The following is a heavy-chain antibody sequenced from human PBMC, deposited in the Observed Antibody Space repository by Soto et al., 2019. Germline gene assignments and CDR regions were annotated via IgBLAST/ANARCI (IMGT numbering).Heavy chain of an antibody. CDR1: GFTFSRYW. CDR2: IKQDGSEI. Sequence: PGGSLRLFXAASGFTFSRYWMTWVRQAPGKGLEWVANIKQDGSEIYYVDSVKGRFTISRDNAENSLYLQMNSLRAEDTAVYYCARDPVCSGGSCYDYWGQGTLVTVSS. D-gene: IGHD2-15*01. CDR3: ARDPVCSGGSCYDY. J-gene: IGHJ4*02. V-gene: IGHV3-7*01.